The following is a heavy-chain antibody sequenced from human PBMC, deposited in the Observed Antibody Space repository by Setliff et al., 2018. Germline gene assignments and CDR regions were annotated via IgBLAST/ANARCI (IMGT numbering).Heavy chain of an antibody. CDR3: ARVAYCSGGRCYLVAEFDY. D-gene: IGHD2-15*01. CDR2: IYSSGST. J-gene: IGHJ4*02. Sequence: ASETLSLTCTVSGGSINSNYYWGWIRRPPGKGLEWIGSIYSSGSTYYKASLRSRVTMSVDTSKDQFSLKLRSVTAADTAVYYCARVAYCSGGRCYLVAEFDYWGQGTLVTVSS. V-gene: IGHV4-39*07. CDR1: GGSINSNYY.